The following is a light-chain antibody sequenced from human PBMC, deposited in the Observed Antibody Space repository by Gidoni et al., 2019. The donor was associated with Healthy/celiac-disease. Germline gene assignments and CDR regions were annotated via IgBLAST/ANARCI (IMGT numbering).Light chain of an antibody. CDR2: RDS. CDR1: NSGSQN. J-gene: IGLJ2*01. CDR3: QVWDSSTVV. V-gene: IGLV3-9*01. Sequence: YALTQPLSVSVALRQTARITCGRNNSGSQNVHWYQQQPGQAPSLVTYRDSNRPSGIPERFSGSNSGNTATLTISRAQAGDEADYYCQVWDSSTVVFGGGTKLTVL.